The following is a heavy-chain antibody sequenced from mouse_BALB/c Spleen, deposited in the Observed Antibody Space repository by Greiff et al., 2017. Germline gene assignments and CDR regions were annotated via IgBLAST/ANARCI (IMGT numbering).Heavy chain of an antibody. Sequence: DVQLQESGGGLVKPGGSLKLSCAASGFTFSDYYMYWVRQTPEKRLEWVATISSGGSTYYPDSVKGRFTISRDNARNILYLQMSSLRSEDTAMYYCARADYGSSRFAYWGQGTLVTVSA. CDR1: GFTFSDYY. J-gene: IGHJ3*01. V-gene: IGHV5-6-5*01. CDR3: ARADYGSSRFAY. CDR2: ISSGGST. D-gene: IGHD1-1*01.